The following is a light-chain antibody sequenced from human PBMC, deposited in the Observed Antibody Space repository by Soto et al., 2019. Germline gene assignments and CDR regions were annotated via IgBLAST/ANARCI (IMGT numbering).Light chain of an antibody. CDR3: QKYNSPPFT. CDR1: QGISNF. V-gene: IGKV1-27*01. CDR2: AAS. Sequence: DIQMTQSPSSLSASVGDRVTITCRASQGISNFLAWYQQKPGKVPKLLISAASTLQSGVTSRFSGSGSGTDFTLTISSLQPEDVATYYCQKYNSPPFTFGPGTKFAIK. J-gene: IGKJ3*01.